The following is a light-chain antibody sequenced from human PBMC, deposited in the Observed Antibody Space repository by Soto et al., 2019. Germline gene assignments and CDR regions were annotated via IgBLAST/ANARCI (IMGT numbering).Light chain of an antibody. Sequence: EIVLTQSPGTLSLSPGERATLSCRASQTVNSVYLAWYQQKPGQAPRLLIYGASSRATAIPDRFSGSGSGTDFTLTITRLEPEDFAVYYCQQYGSSPLTFGGGTKVEIK. J-gene: IGKJ4*01. CDR2: GAS. V-gene: IGKV3-20*01. CDR1: QTVNSVY. CDR3: QQYGSSPLT.